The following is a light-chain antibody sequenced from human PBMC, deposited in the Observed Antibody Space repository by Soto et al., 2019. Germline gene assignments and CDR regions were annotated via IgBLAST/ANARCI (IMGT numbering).Light chain of an antibody. CDR2: DAS. CDR3: QQYNHYWT. Sequence: DIQMTQSPSTLSASVGDRVTITCRASQSISSWLAWYQQKPGKAPKVLIYDASSLESGVPSRFSGSGSGTEFSLTISSLQPDDFATYYCQQYNHYWTFGQGTKVDIK. CDR1: QSISSW. V-gene: IGKV1-5*01. J-gene: IGKJ1*01.